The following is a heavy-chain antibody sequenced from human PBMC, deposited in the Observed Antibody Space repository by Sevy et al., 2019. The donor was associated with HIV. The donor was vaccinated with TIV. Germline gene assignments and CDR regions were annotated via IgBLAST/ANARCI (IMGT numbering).Heavy chain of an antibody. Sequence: SETLSLTCTVSGGSISRNSHYWGWIRQPPGKGLEWIGSIYYSGSTYYIPSLKSRVTISGDTSKNQFSLKLSSVTAADTAVYYCATHALSITIFGVVTRNWFDPWGQGTLVTVSS. CDR1: GGSISRNSHY. CDR2: IYYSGST. CDR3: ATHALSITIFGVVTRNWFDP. J-gene: IGHJ5*02. V-gene: IGHV4-39*01. D-gene: IGHD3-3*01.